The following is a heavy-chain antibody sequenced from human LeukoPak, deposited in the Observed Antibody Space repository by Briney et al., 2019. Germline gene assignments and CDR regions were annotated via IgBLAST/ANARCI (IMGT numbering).Heavy chain of an antibody. D-gene: IGHD2-2*01. CDR2: ISSSSSYI. Sequence: GGSLRLSCAASGFTFSSYSMNWVRQAPGKGLEWVSSISSSSSYIYYADSVKGRFTISRDNAKNSLYLQMNSLRAEDTAVYYCAREESTSSYYSYYYMDVWGKGTTVTVSS. CDR1: GFTFSSYS. J-gene: IGHJ6*03. CDR3: AREESTSSYYSYYYMDV. V-gene: IGHV3-21*01.